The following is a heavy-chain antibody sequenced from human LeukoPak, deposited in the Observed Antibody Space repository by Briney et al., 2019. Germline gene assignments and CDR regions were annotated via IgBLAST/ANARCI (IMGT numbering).Heavy chain of an antibody. J-gene: IGHJ5*02. V-gene: IGHV1-2*02. CDR3: ARGTIVLMVYVNNWFDP. CDR1: GYTFTGYY. Sequence: GASVKVSCKASGYTFTGYYMHWVRQAPGQGLEWMGWINPNSGGTNYAQKFQGRVTMTRDTSISTAYMELSRLRSDDTAVYYCARGTIVLMVYVNNWFDPWGQGTLVTVSS. CDR2: INPNSGGT. D-gene: IGHD2-8*01.